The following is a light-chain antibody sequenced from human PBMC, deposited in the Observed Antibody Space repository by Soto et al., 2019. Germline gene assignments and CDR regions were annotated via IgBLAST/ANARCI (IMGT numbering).Light chain of an antibody. J-gene: IGKJ1*01. CDR1: QSVSSNH. V-gene: IGKV3-20*01. CDR3: QQYSSSRT. CDR2: GGS. Sequence: IVITQSPAPLSMSPGVIATLSCRASQSVSSNHLAWYQQKPGQAPRLLIYGGSSRATGIPVRFSGSGSETDFTLTITRLEPEDFAVYYCQQYSSSRTFGQGTKV.